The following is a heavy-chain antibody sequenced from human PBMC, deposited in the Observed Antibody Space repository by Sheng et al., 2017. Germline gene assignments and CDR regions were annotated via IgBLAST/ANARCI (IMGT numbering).Heavy chain of an antibody. D-gene: IGHD6-19*01. CDR3: AREGAVAETSDY. CDR2: IYHSGST. J-gene: IGHJ4*02. CDR1: GYSISSAYY. V-gene: IGHV4-38-2*02. Sequence: QVQLQESGPGLVKPSETLSLTCAVSGYSISSAYYWGWIRQPPGKGLEWIGSIYHSGSTYYNPSLKSRVTISVDTSKNQFSLKLSSVTAADTAVYYCAREGAVAETSDYWGQGTLVTVSS.